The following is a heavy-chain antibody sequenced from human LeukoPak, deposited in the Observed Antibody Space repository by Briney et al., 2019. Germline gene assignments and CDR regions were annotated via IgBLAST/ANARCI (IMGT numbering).Heavy chain of an antibody. CDR2: ISYDGSNK. D-gene: IGHD2-15*01. CDR1: GFTFSSYA. J-gene: IGHJ3*02. V-gene: IGHV3-30-3*01. CDR3: ARGSWDMDGNAFDI. Sequence: GGSLRLSCAASGFTFSSYAMHWVRQAPGKGLEWVAVISYDGSNKYYADSVKGRFTISRDNSKNTLYLQMNSLRAEDTAVYYCARGSWDMDGNAFDIWGQGTMVTVSS.